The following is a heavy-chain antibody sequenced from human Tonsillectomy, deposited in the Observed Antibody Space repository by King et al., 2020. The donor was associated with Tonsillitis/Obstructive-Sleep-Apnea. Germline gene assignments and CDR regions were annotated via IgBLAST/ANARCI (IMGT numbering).Heavy chain of an antibody. V-gene: IGHV4-31*03. D-gene: IGHD2-2*01. J-gene: IGHJ4*02. Sequence: QLQESGPGLVKPSQTLSLTCTVSGGSISSGGYYWSWIRQHPGKGLEWIGYIYYSGSTYYNPSLKSRVTISVDTSKNQFSLKLSSVTVADTAVYYCAREAPRGIVVVPAAEDQFDYWGQGTLVTVSS. CDR3: AREAPRGIVVVPAAEDQFDY. CDR2: IYYSGST. CDR1: GGSISSGGYY.